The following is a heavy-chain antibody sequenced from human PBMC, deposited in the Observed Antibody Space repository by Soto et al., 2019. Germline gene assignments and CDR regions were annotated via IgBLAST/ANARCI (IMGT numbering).Heavy chain of an antibody. CDR1: GYTFTSYG. CDR3: ARDAAIGMNDY. J-gene: IGHJ4*02. V-gene: IGHV1-18*01. D-gene: IGHD1-20*01. Sequence: ASVKVSCKASGYTFTSYGISWVRQAPGQGLEWMGWISAYNGNTKYALKLQGRVTMTTDTSTSTAYMELRSLRSDDTAVYYCARDAAIGMNDYWGQGTLVTVSS. CDR2: ISAYNGNT.